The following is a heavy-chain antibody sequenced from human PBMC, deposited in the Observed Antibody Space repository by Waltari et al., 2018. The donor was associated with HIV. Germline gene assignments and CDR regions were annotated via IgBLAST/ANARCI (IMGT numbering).Heavy chain of an antibody. D-gene: IGHD4-17*01. V-gene: IGHV3-21*01. CDR2: ISSSSSYI. Sequence: EVQLVESGGGLVKPGGSLRLSCAASGVTFSGYSLNWVRQAPGKGLEWVSSISSSSSYIYYADSVKGRFTISRDNAKNSLYLQVNSLRAEDTAVYYCARDRALSTTAGFDYWGQGTLVTVSS. CDR3: ARDRALSTTAGFDY. CDR1: GVTFSGYS. J-gene: IGHJ4*02.